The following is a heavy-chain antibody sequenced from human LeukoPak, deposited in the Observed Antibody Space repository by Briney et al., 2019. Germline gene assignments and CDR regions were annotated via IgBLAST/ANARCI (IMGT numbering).Heavy chain of an antibody. CDR1: GGSISSYY. CDR2: IYYSGST. J-gene: IGHJ4*02. CDR3: ASTPRGGYPFDY. V-gene: IGHV4-59*01. Sequence: SSETLSLTCTVSGGSISSYYWSWIRQPPGKGLEWIGYIYYSGSTNCNPSLKSRVTISVDTSKNQFSLKLSSVTAADTAVYYCASTPRGGYPFDYWGQGTLVTVSS. D-gene: IGHD3-16*02.